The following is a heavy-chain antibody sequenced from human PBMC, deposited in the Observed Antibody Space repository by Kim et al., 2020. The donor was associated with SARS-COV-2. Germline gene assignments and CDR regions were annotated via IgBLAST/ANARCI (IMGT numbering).Heavy chain of an antibody. D-gene: IGHD5-12*01. V-gene: IGHV5-10-1*01. CDR3: ASRGYSANDFFDF. J-gene: IGHJ4*02. Sequence: NYCPSFQGHVTMSVDKSISTVYLHWSSLKASDSAMYFCASRGYSANDFFDFWGQGTLVTVSS.